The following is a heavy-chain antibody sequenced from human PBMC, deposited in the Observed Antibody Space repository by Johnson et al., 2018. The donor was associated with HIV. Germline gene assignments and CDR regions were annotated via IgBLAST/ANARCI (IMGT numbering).Heavy chain of an antibody. J-gene: IGHJ3*02. Sequence: EVQLVESGGGLVKPGGSLRLSCAASGFTFSNAWMSWVRQAPGTGLEWVGRIKSKTDGGTTDYAAPVKGGFTISRDDSKNTLYLKMNSLKTEDPAVYYCTTGLPGGYYGGNWTYDAFDIWGQGTMVTVSS. CDR3: TTGLPGGYYGGNWTYDAFDI. D-gene: IGHD4-23*01. CDR2: IKSKTDGGTT. CDR1: GFTFSNAW. V-gene: IGHV3-15*01.